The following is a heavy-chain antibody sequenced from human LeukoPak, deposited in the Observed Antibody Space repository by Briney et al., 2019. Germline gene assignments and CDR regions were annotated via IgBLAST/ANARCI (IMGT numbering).Heavy chain of an antibody. CDR3: ARDGIGWELLGNEYYFDY. CDR2: INPNSGGT. V-gene: IGHV1-2*02. CDR1: GGTFSSYA. D-gene: IGHD1-26*01. J-gene: IGHJ4*02. Sequence: ASVKVSCKASGGTFSSYAISWVRQAPGQGLEWMGWINPNSGGTNYAQKFQGRVTMTRDTSISTAYMELSRLRSDDTAVYYCARDGIGWELLGNEYYFDYWGQGTLVTVSS.